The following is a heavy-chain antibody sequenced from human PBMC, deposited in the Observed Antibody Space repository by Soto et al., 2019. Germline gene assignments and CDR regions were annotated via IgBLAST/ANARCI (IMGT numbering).Heavy chain of an antibody. CDR1: GFTFSTSA. J-gene: IGHJ6*03. D-gene: IGHD3-16*01. V-gene: IGHV3-73*01. CDR3: TRFAASLGYYMDV. CDR2: VRSKPNNYAT. Sequence: GGSLRLSCAASGFTFSTSAMHWVRQASGKGLEWLGRVRSKPNNYATEYGASVTGRFTISRDDSKNAAYLQMNSLKTEDTAVYYCTRFAASLGYYMDVWGKGTTVNVSS.